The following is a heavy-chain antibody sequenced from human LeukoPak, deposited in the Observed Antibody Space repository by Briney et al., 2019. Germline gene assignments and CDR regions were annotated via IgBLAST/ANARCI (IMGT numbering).Heavy chain of an antibody. CDR2: IKQDGSEK. V-gene: IGHV3-7*01. CDR1: GLTFSDYY. J-gene: IGHJ4*02. CDR3: ARYSSSKEFDY. Sequence: SGGSLRLSCAASGLTFSDYYMSWIRQAPGKGLEWVANIKQDGSEKYYVDSVKGRFTISRDNAKNSLYLQMNSLRAEDTAVYYCARYSSSKEFDYWGQGTLVTVSS. D-gene: IGHD6-13*01.